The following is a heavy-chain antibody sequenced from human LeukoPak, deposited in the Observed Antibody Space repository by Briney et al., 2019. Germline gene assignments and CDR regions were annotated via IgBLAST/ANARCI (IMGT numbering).Heavy chain of an antibody. CDR2: MSGSGDST. Sequence: GGSLRLSCAASGFTFSSSAMSWVRQAPGKGLEWVSHMSGSGDSTYYADSVKGRFTISRDNSKNTLYLQMNSLRAEDTAVYYCAKLGITVFRAVDYWGQGTLVTASS. J-gene: IGHJ4*02. D-gene: IGHD3-3*01. CDR3: AKLGITVFRAVDY. V-gene: IGHV3-23*01. CDR1: GFTFSSSA.